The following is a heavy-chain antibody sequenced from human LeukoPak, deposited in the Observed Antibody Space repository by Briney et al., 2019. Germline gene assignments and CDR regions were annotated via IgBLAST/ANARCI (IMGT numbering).Heavy chain of an antibody. CDR3: ARECDGTSCPYNNMDI. CDR2: IYSSGST. D-gene: IGHD2-2*01. Sequence: SETLSLTCSVSGGSISGYHWTWIRQPAGRGLEWIGRIYSSGSTNYNPSLKSRVTMSVDTSKNQFSLKLTSVTAADTAVYYCARECDGTSCPYNNMDIWGQGTTVTVSS. J-gene: IGHJ6*02. CDR1: GGSISGYH. V-gene: IGHV4-4*07.